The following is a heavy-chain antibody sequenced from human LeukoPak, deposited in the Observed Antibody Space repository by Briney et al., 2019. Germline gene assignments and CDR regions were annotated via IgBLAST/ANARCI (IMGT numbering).Heavy chain of an antibody. CDR2: INHSGST. D-gene: IGHD3-16*01. Sequence: TTSETLSLTCAVYGGYFGGYYWSWIRQPPGKGLEWIGEINHSGSTNYNPSLKSRVTISVDTSKNQFSLKLSSVTAADTAVYYCARDGGMTFDYWGQGTLVTVSS. V-gene: IGHV4-34*01. CDR3: ARDGGMTFDY. J-gene: IGHJ4*02. CDR1: GGYFGGYY.